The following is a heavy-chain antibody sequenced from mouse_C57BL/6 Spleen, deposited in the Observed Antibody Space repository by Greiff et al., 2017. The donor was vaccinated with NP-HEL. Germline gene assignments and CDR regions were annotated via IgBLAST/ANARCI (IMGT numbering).Heavy chain of an antibody. CDR2: INPSSGYT. J-gene: IGHJ2*01. Sequence: QVQLQQSGAELVKPGASVKLSCKASGYTFTSYWMHWVNQRPGQGLEWIGYINPSSGYTKYNQKFNDKATLTADNSSSTAYMQRISVTYEDSAVYYCAGGDSGDFGYWGQGTALTVSS. CDR1: GYTFTSYW. CDR3: AGGDSGDFGY. D-gene: IGHD3-2*02. V-gene: IGHV1-7*01.